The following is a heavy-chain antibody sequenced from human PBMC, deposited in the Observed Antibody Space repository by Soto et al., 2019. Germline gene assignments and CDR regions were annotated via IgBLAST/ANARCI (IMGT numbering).Heavy chain of an antibody. CDR1: GGTVTNSSYY. CDR3: VSQLTTVPTQAYFDY. D-gene: IGHD4-17*01. J-gene: IGHJ4*02. Sequence: SETLSLTCTVSGGTVTNSSYYWGWIRQSPGQGLEWNWSVYYRESSYAKSSVKSRVTISVDTTKNRFSVSLTSVNSSDTAVYFCVSQLTTVPTQAYFDYWGPGALVTVSS. CDR2: VYYRESS. V-gene: IGHV4-39*01.